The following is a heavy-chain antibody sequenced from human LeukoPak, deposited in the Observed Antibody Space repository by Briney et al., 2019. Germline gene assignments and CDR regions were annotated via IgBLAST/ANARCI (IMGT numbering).Heavy chain of an antibody. J-gene: IGHJ1*01. V-gene: IGHV1-24*01. CDR2: FDPEDGET. Sequence: GASVKVSCKVSGYTLTELSMHRVRQAPGKGLEWMGGFDPEDGETIYAQKFQGRVTMTEDTSTDTAYMELSSLRSEDTAVYYCATDLPRYDSSGYYYGPFQHWGQGTLVTVSS. D-gene: IGHD3-22*01. CDR1: GYTLTELS. CDR3: ATDLPRYDSSGYYYGPFQH.